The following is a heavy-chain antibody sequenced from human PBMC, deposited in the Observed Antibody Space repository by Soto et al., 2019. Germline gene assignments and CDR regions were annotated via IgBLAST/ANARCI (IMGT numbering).Heavy chain of an antibody. Sequence: EVQLLESGGGLVQPGESLRLSCAASGFTFSYYWMHWVRQAPGMGLVWVSRIHSDGSSTTYADSVKGRFTISRDNARNTLYLQMNSLRAEGTAVYYCARGDRGAFDLWGQGTVVTVSS. CDR2: IHSDGSST. CDR3: ARGDRGAFDL. V-gene: IGHV3-74*01. CDR1: GFTFSYYW. J-gene: IGHJ3*01. D-gene: IGHD1-26*01.